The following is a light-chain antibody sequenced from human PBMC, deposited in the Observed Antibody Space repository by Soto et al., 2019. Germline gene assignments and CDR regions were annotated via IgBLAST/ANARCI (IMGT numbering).Light chain of an antibody. CDR2: GAS. CDR3: QQYNNWPLWT. V-gene: IGKV3-15*01. Sequence: EIVMTQSPATLSVSPGERATLSCRASQSVSSNLAWYQRKPGQAPRLLVYGASTRPTGIPTRFSGSGSGTEFTLTISSLQSEDFAVYYCQQYNNWPLWTFGHGTKVDIK. J-gene: IGKJ1*01. CDR1: QSVSSN.